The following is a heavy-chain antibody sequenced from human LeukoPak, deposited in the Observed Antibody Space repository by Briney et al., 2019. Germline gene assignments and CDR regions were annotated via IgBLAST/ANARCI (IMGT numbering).Heavy chain of an antibody. V-gene: IGHV4-4*02. CDR1: GGSISSSYW. CDR2: IFHSGST. J-gene: IGHJ5*02. D-gene: IGHD1-26*01. Sequence: SETLSLTCGVSGGSISSSYWWSWVRQPPGKGLEWIGEIFHSGSTNHNPSLKSRVTISVDTSKNQFSLKLSSVTAADTAVYYCARGIIVGATWGENYNCFDPWGQGTLVTVSS. CDR3: ARGIIVGATWGENYNCFDP.